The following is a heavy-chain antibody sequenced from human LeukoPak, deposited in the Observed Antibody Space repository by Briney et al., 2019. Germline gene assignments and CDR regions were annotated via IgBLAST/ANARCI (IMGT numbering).Heavy chain of an antibody. CDR3: AKGGYYYDSSGYRAGAFDI. Sequence: PGGSLRLSCAASGFSFDDYTMHWVRQAPGKSLEWVSLISGDGGSTYYADSVKGRFTISRDNSKNSLYLQMNSLRTEDTALYYCAKGGYYYDSSGYRAGAFDIWGQGTMVTVSS. J-gene: IGHJ3*02. D-gene: IGHD3-22*01. V-gene: IGHV3-43*01. CDR2: ISGDGGST. CDR1: GFSFDDYT.